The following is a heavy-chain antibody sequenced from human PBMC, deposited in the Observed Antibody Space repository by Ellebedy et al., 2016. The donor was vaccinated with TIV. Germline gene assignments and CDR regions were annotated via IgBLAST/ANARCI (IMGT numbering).Heavy chain of an antibody. CDR3: AREGYIVVVPAAMKPPWFDP. J-gene: IGHJ5*02. V-gene: IGHV4-39*02. CDR2: IYYSGST. Sequence: MPSETLSLTCTVSGGSISSSSYYGGWIRQPPGTGLEWIGSIYYSGSTYYNPSLKSRVTISVDTSKNQFSLKLSSVTAADTAVYYCAREGYIVVVPAAMKPPWFDPWGQGTLVTVSS. CDR1: GGSISSSSYY. D-gene: IGHD2-2*01.